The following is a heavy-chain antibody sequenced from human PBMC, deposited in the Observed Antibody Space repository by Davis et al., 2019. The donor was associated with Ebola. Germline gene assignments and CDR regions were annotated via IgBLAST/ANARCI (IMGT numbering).Heavy chain of an antibody. V-gene: IGHV4-59*01. J-gene: IGHJ4*02. Sequence: SETLSLTCAVSGGSISSYYWSWIRQPPGKGLEWIGYIYYSGSTNYNPSLKSRVTISVDTSKNQFSLKLSSVTAADTAVYYCAGVTSLLPDYWGQGTLVTVSS. CDR1: GGSISSYY. CDR3: AGVTSLLPDY. D-gene: IGHD2-21*02. CDR2: IYYSGST.